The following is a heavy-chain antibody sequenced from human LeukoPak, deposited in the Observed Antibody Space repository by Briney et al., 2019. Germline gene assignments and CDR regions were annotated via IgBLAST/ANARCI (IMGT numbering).Heavy chain of an antibody. J-gene: IGHJ6*02. Sequence: GGSLRLSCAASGFTFSSYAMSWVRQAPGKGLEWVSVIYSGGSTYYADSVKGRFAISRDNSKNTLYLQMNSLRAEDTAVYYCAKGKYEYDILTGYYTIYYYGMDVWGQGTTVTVSS. V-gene: IGHV3-23*03. CDR3: AKGKYEYDILTGYYTIYYYGMDV. D-gene: IGHD3-9*01. CDR2: IYSGGST. CDR1: GFTFSSYA.